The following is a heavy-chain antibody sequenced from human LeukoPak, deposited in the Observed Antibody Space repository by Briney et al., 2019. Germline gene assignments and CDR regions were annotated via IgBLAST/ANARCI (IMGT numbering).Heavy chain of an antibody. Sequence: PGGSLRLSCAASGFTFSSSNVHWVRQAPGKGLEWVSYITGSSSAMYYADSVKGRFTISRDNAKDSLFLQMNSLRAADTAVYYCASDVVGGTTNYWGQGTLVTVSS. D-gene: IGHD1-26*01. CDR2: ITGSSSAM. CDR1: GFTFSSSN. V-gene: IGHV3-48*01. J-gene: IGHJ4*02. CDR3: ASDVVGGTTNY.